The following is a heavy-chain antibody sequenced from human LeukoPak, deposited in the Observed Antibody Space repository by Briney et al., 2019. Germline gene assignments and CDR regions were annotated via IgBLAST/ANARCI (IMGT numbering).Heavy chain of an antibody. Sequence: ASVKVSCKTSGYTFTGYDINWVRQATGQGLEWMGWMNPNSGNTGYAQKFQGRVTITRNTSISTAYMELSSLRSEDTAVYYCAREGSGSYPGGYYFDYWGQGTLVTVSS. CDR3: AREGSGSYPGGYYFDY. J-gene: IGHJ4*02. V-gene: IGHV1-8*03. CDR2: MNPNSGNT. D-gene: IGHD1-26*01. CDR1: GYTFTGYD.